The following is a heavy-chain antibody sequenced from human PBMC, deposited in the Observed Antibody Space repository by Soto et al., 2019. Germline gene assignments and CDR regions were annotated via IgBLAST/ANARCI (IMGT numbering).Heavy chain of an antibody. CDR1: GDSVSSNSAA. V-gene: IGHV6-1*01. D-gene: IGHD3-3*01. CDR2: TYYRSKWYN. Sequence: SQTLSLTCAISGDSVSSNSAAWNWIRQSPSRGLEWLGRTYYRSKWYNDYAVSVKSRITINPDTSKNQFSLQLNSVTPEDTAVYYCAKAVGYYDFWSGYYQPYYYYGMDVWGQGTTVTVSS. CDR3: AKAVGYYDFWSGYYQPYYYYGMDV. J-gene: IGHJ6*02.